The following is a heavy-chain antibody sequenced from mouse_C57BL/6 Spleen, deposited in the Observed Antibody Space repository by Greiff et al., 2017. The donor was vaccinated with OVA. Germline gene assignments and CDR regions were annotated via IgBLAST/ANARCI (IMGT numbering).Heavy chain of an antibody. Sequence: QVQLQQSGAELVKPGASVKISCKASGYAFSSYWMNWVKQRPGKGLEWIGQIYPGDGDTNYNGKFKSKATLTADKSSSTAYMQLSSLTSEDSAVYFCARECGTSWYYAMDYWGQGTSVTVSS. V-gene: IGHV1-80*01. CDR1: GYAFSSYW. CDR2: IYPGDGDT. J-gene: IGHJ4*01. CDR3: ARECGTSWYYAMDY. D-gene: IGHD2-10*02.